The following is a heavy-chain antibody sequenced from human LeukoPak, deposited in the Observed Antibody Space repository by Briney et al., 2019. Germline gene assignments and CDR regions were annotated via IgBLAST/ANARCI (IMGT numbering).Heavy chain of an antibody. Sequence: KSSETLSLTCTASGGSLSSYYWSWIRQPAGKGLEWIGRIYTSGSTNYNPSLKSRVTISVDKSKNQFSLKLSSVTAADTAVYYCARAPDSSGYDYYYYYMYVWGKGTTVTVSS. CDR3: ARAPDSSGYDYYYYYMYV. J-gene: IGHJ6*03. CDR1: GGSLSSYY. V-gene: IGHV4-4*07. D-gene: IGHD3-22*01. CDR2: IYTSGST.